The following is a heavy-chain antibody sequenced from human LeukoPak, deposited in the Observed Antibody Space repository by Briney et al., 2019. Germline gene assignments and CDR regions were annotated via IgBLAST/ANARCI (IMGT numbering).Heavy chain of an antibody. CDR1: GFTFSGYW. V-gene: IGHV3-74*01. D-gene: IGHD3-3*01. J-gene: IGHJ6*03. CDR2: IDNDGHGI. CDR3: AAGGGWDPSFGVVTHIDA. Sequence: GVSLRLSCVTSGFTFSGYWRHWVRQGPEKGLELVSRIDNDGHGIIYADSVKGRFTTSRDNVKNTLYLQMNSLRVEDTAVYYCAAGGGWDPSFGVVTHIDAWGKGTTVVVS.